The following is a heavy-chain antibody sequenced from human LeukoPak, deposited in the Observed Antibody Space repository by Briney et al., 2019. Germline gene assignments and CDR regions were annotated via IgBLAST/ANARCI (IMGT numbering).Heavy chain of an antibody. D-gene: IGHD3-10*01. J-gene: IGHJ6*03. Sequence: SETLSLTCTVSGGSISSYYWSWIRQPPGKGLEWIGYIYYSGSTNYNPSLKSRVTISVDTSKNQFSLKLSSVTAADTAVYYCARAYSGSYDYYYYYMDVWGKGTTVTISS. CDR1: GGSISSYY. V-gene: IGHV4-59*01. CDR2: IYYSGST. CDR3: ARAYSGSYDYYYYYMDV.